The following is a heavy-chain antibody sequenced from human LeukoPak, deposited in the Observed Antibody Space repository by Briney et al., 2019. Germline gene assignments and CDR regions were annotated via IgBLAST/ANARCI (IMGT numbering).Heavy chain of an antibody. J-gene: IGHJ4*02. CDR3: ARVAKKIGRGYDYLDY. CDR1: GYSISSGYY. D-gene: IGHD5-12*01. V-gene: IGHV4-38-2*02. CDR2: VYYSGAT. Sequence: SETLSLTCIVSGYSISSGYYWGWIRQSPGKGLEWIGSVYYSGATSYNPSLKSRVTISVDMSKNHFSLRLSSVTAADTAMYYCARVAKKIGRGYDYLDYWGQGTLVTVSS.